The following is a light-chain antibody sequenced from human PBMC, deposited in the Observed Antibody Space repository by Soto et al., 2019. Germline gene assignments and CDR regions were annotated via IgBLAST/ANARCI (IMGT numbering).Light chain of an antibody. CDR1: RAIRGW. CDR3: QQYERFST. J-gene: IGKJ2*01. CDR2: EVS. V-gene: IGKV1-5*03. Sequence: DIQMTQSPSTLSASVGDRVTITCRPSRAIRGWLAWYQQKPGKAPKILMYEVSKLKGGVPSRFSGSGTGTEFTLTISSLQPDDFATYYCQQYERFSTFGQGTQVEIK.